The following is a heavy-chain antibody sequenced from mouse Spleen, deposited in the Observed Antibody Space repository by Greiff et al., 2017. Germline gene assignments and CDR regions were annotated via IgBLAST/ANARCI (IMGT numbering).Heavy chain of an antibody. CDR1: GFTFSSYT. J-gene: IGHJ2*01. CDR2: ISSGGSYT. Sequence: EVKLVESGGGLVKPGGSLKLSCAASGFTFSSYTMSWVRQTPEKRLEWVATISSGGSYTYYPDSVKGRFTISRDNAKNNLYLQMSSLRSEDTAMYYCARQKGYYGYPHFDYWGQGTTLTVSS. CDR3: ARQKGYYGYPHFDY. V-gene: IGHV5-9-2*01. D-gene: IGHD1-2*01.